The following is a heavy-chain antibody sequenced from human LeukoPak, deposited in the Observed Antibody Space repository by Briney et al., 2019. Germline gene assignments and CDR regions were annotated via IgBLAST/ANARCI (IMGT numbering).Heavy chain of an antibody. CDR3: VRGSALRHYQY. CDR2: IYYSGSI. Sequence: PSETLFLNCTVSGGSISSSTYYWGRIRRPPGKGLEWIGSIYYSGSIYYNPSLKSRVTVSVDTSKNQFSLNLSSVTAADTAVYYCVRGSALRHYQYWGQGTLLIVSS. V-gene: IGHV4-39*01. D-gene: IGHD3-16*01. J-gene: IGHJ4*02. CDR1: GGSISSSTYY.